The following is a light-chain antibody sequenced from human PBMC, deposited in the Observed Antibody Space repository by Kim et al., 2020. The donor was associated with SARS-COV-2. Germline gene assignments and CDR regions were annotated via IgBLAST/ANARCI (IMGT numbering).Light chain of an antibody. CDR2: QDS. Sequence: GAPGQTASITCSGDKLGDKYACWYQQKPGQSPVLVIYQDSKRPSGIPERFSGSKSGNTATLTISGTQAMDEADYYCQAWDSSTVVFGGGTQLTVL. CDR1: KLGDKY. V-gene: IGLV3-1*01. J-gene: IGLJ2*01. CDR3: QAWDSSTVV.